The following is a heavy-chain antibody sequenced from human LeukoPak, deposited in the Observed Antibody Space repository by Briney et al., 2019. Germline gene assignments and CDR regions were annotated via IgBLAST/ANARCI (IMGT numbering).Heavy chain of an antibody. CDR2: IYYSGST. J-gene: IGHJ5*02. CDR3: AKGGPEASAGLSWFDP. V-gene: IGHV4-30-4*02. Sequence: SETLSLTCTVSGGSISSGDYYWSWIRQPPGKGLEWIGYIYYSGSTYYNPSLKSRVTISVDTSKNQFSLKLNSVTAADTAVYYCAKGGPEASAGLSWFDPWGQGTLVTVSS. CDR1: GGSISSGDYY. D-gene: IGHD1-14*01.